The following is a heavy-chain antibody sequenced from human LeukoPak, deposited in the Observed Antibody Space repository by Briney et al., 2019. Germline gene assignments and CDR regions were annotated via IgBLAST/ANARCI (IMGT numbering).Heavy chain of an antibody. V-gene: IGHV4-59*01. D-gene: IGHD2-2*01. CDR1: GGSISSYY. CDR2: IYYSGST. Sequence: KTSETLSLTCTVSGGSISSYYWSWIRQPPGKGLEWIGYIYYSGSTNYNPSLKSRVTISVDTSKNQFSLKLSSVTAADTAVYYCARGGSTSFDYWGQGTLVTVSS. CDR3: ARGGSTSFDY. J-gene: IGHJ4*02.